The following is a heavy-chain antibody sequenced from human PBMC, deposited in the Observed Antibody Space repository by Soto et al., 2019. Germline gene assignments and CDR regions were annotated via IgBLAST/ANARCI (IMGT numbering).Heavy chain of an antibody. J-gene: IGHJ6*02. CDR2: IIPIFGTA. V-gene: IGHV1-69*01. CDR3: ARRPDILRGANYGMDV. CDR1: GGTFSSYA. D-gene: IGHD3-9*01. Sequence: QVQLVQSGAEVKKPGSSVKVSCKASGGTFSSYAISWVRQAPGQGLEWMGGIIPIFGTANYAQKFQGRVTITADESTSTAYMELSSVRSEDTAVYYCARRPDILRGANYGMDVWGQGTTVTVSS.